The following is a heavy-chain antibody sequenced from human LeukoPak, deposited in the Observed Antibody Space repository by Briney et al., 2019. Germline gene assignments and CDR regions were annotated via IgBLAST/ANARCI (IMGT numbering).Heavy chain of an antibody. Sequence: GGSLRLSCAASLSTLSTYWMTWFRQTTGGGLEWVASLKQEGSDKYYVDCVKGRFTISRENAKNSLYLQMNSLRAEDTAVYYCARDGDYYDSRGDAFDIWGQGAMVTVAS. V-gene: IGHV3-7*01. D-gene: IGHD3-22*01. CDR1: LSTLSTYW. CDR2: LKQEGSDK. CDR3: ARDGDYYDSRGDAFDI. J-gene: IGHJ3*02.